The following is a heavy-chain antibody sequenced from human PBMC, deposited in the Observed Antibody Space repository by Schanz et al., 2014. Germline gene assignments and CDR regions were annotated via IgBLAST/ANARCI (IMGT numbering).Heavy chain of an antibody. Sequence: EVQLVESGGGLVQPGGSLRLCCVASGFTFSRYWMTWVRQAPGKGLEWVANIKQDGSAKNYVDSVKGRFTISRDNAKNSLYLQMNSLRAEDTALYYCAKVQTHTLYGGNSCFDYWGQGTLVTVSS. CDR2: IKQDGSAK. CDR1: GFTFSRYW. V-gene: IGHV3-7*03. J-gene: IGHJ4*02. D-gene: IGHD2-21*02. CDR3: AKVQTHTLYGGNSCFDY.